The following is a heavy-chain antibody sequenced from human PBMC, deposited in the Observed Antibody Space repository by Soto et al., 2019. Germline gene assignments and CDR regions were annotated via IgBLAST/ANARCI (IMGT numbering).Heavy chain of an antibody. J-gene: IGHJ4*02. CDR2: ITPIFGTS. CDR1: GGSFSKYG. V-gene: IGHV1-69*01. Sequence: QMQLVQSGAEVKKPVSSLKVSCKASGGSFSKYGLNWVRQAPGQGLEWMGGITPIFGTSNHAQQFQGRVTITADESTTTVYMELSSLTSEDTALYYCTLSRVVGSTHFDYWGQGTLVTVSS. D-gene: IGHD2-2*01. CDR3: TLSRVVGSTHFDY.